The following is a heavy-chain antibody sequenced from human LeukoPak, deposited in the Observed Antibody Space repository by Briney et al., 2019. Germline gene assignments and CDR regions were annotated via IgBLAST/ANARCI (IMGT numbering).Heavy chain of an antibody. CDR2: IYSGGST. CDR3: ARDSRRILPSD. J-gene: IGHJ4*02. Sequence: GGSLRLSCAASGXTVSSNYMSWVRQAPGKGLEWVSVIYSGGSTYYSASVKGRFTIARDNSKTTLHLQMNSLRTEDAAVYYCARDSRRILPSDWGQGTLVTVSS. D-gene: IGHD2-15*01. V-gene: IGHV3-66*01. CDR1: GXTVSSNY.